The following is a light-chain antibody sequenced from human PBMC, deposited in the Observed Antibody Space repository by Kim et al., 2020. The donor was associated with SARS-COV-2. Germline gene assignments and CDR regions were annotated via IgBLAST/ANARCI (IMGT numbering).Light chain of an antibody. CDR1: QSVSSN. CDR3: QQYNNWPPL. CDR2: GAS. J-gene: IGKJ5*01. Sequence: VYPGERATRSCRASQSVSSNLAWYQQKPGQAPRLLIYGASTRATGIPARFSGSGSGTEFTLTISSLQSEDFAVYYCQQYNNWPPLFGQGTRLEIK. V-gene: IGKV3-15*01.